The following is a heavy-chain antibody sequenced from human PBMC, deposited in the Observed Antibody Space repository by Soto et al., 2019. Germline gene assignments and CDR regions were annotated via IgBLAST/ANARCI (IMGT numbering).Heavy chain of an antibody. CDR1: GYTFTSYY. D-gene: IGHD2-15*01. CDR3: ASSGAATPFGYYYYYMDV. J-gene: IGHJ6*03. CDR2: INPSGGST. V-gene: IGHV1-46*01. Sequence: ASVKVSCKASGYTFTSYYMHWVRQAPGQGLEWMGIINPSGGSTSYAQKFQGRVTMTRDTSTSTVYMELSSLRSEDTAVYYCASSGAATPFGYYYYYMDVWGKGTTVT.